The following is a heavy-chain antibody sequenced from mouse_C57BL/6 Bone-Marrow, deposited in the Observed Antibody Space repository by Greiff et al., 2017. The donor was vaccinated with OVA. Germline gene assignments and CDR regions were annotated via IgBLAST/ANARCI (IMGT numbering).Heavy chain of an antibody. J-gene: IGHJ4*01. V-gene: IGHV1-15*01. CDR1: GYTFTDYE. CDR2: IDPETGGT. CDR3: ARYPPIYYGPMDY. Sequence: VKLVESGAELVRPGASVTLSCKASGYTFTDYEMHWVKQTPVHGLEWIGAIDPETGGTAYNQKFKGKAILTADKSSSTAYMELRSLTSEDSAVYYCARYPPIYYGPMDYWGQGTSVTVSS. D-gene: IGHD2-1*01.